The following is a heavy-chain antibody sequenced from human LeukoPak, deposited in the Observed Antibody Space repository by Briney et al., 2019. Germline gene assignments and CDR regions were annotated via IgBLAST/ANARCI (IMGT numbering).Heavy chain of an antibody. V-gene: IGHV1-69*04. CDR1: GGTFSSYA. CDR3: ARDRVYCGGDCSGSFDY. CDR2: IIPILGIA. J-gene: IGHJ4*02. Sequence: GASVKVSCKASGGTFSSYAISWVRQAPGQGLEWMGRIIPILGIANYAQKFQGRVTITADKSTSTAYMELSSLRSEDTAVYYCARDRVYCGGDCSGSFDYWGQGTLVTVSS. D-gene: IGHD2-21*02.